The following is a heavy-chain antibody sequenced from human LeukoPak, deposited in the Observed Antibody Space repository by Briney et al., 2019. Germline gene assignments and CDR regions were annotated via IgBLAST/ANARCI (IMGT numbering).Heavy chain of an antibody. D-gene: IGHD2-2*01. CDR1: GFTFGDYA. V-gene: IGHV3-23*01. CDR2: ISGSGGST. Sequence: GGSLRLSCTASGFTFGDYAMSWVRQAPGKGLEWVSAISGSGGSTYYADSVKGRFTISRDNSKNTLYLQMNSLRAEDTAVYYCAKRRVPAADDSGDWFDPWGQGTLVTVSS. J-gene: IGHJ5*02. CDR3: AKRRVPAADDSGDWFDP.